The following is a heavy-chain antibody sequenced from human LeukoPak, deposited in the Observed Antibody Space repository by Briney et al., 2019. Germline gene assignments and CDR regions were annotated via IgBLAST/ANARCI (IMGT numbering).Heavy chain of an antibody. J-gene: IGHJ3*02. CDR3: ARDDPYSRADAFDI. CDR2: IYYSGST. V-gene: IGHV4-30-4*08. Sequence: SQTLSLTCTVSGGSISSGDYYWSWIRQPPGKGLEWIGYIYYSGSTYYNPSLKSRVTISVDTSKNQFSLKLSSVTAADTAVYYCARDDPYSRADAFDIWGQGTMVTVSS. CDR1: GGSISSGDYY. D-gene: IGHD6-13*01.